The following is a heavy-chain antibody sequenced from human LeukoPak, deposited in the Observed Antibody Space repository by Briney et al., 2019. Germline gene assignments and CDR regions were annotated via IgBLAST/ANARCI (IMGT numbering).Heavy chain of an antibody. Sequence: ASVTVSCKASGYTFTSYGISWVRPAPGQGLEWMGWISDYNGNTDYAQKLQGRVTMTTDTSTSTAYMELRSLRSDDTAVYYWARTYDAFDIWGQGTMVTVSS. CDR1: GYTFTSYG. V-gene: IGHV1-18*01. J-gene: IGHJ3*02. CDR3: ARTYDAFDI. CDR2: ISDYNGNT.